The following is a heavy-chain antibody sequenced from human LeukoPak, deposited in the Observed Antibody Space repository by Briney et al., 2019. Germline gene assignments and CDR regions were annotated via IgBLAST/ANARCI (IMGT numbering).Heavy chain of an antibody. V-gene: IGHV4-39*01. CDR3: ARTYCSGGSCHFDY. CDR1: GGSISSNSYY. D-gene: IGHD2-15*01. J-gene: IGHJ4*02. CDR2: IFHSGST. Sequence: SETLPLTCTVSGGSISSNSYYWGWIRQPPGKGLAWIGTIFHSGSTDYNPSLKSRVTISLDTSKNQFSLKLSSVTAADAAVYYCARTYCSGGSCHFDYWGQGTLVTVSS.